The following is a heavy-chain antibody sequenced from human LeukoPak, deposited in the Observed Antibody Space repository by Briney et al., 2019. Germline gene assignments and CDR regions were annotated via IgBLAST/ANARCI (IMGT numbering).Heavy chain of an antibody. J-gene: IGHJ6*02. Sequence: PSETLSLTCTVSGGSINSGGYFWNWIRQHPGRGLEWIGSIYYTGSTSYYPSLKSRLTISIATSKNQFSLRLNSVIAADTAVYYCAREHSSSWYLPTAYGMDVWGQGTTVTVSS. V-gene: IGHV4-31*03. D-gene: IGHD6-13*01. CDR3: AREHSSSWYLPTAYGMDV. CDR2: IYYTGST. CDR1: GGSINSGGYF.